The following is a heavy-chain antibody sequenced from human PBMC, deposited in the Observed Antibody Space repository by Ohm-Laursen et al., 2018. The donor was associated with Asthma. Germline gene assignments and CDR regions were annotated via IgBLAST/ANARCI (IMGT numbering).Heavy chain of an antibody. CDR1: GFSVSTHF. D-gene: IGHD3-10*01. V-gene: IGHV3-53*01. Sequence: SLRLSCSASGFSVSTHFMNWIRRGPEKGLEWVSDIYPGGATFYADSVKGRFTISRDDSKNTLTLQMSSLRGDDTAVYYCARGQGAGDISGSDPFDLWGQGTTVIVSS. CDR2: IYPGGAT. J-gene: IGHJ3*01. CDR3: ARGQGAGDISGSDPFDL.